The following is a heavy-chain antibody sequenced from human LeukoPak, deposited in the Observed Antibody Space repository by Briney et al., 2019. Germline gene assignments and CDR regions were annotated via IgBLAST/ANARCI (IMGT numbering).Heavy chain of an antibody. CDR3: ARSNYYDSSGYYPY. V-gene: IGHV1-69*05. Sequence: SVKVSCKASGGTFSSYAISWVRQAPGQGLEWMGRIIPIFGTANYAQKFQGSVTITTDESTSTAYMELSSLRSEDTAVYYCARSNYYDSSGYYPYWGQGTLVTVSS. J-gene: IGHJ4*02. CDR2: IIPIFGTA. D-gene: IGHD3-22*01. CDR1: GGTFSSYA.